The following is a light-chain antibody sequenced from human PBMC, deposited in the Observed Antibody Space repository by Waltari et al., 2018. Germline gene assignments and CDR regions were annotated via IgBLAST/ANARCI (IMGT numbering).Light chain of an antibody. CDR3: AAWDDSLSGPV. Sequence: QPVRTQPPSASGTPGQRVTIPCSRSSANTGSNYVIWYRQLPGTAPKPLIYSNIPRPSGVPDRFSGSKSDTSASLAISGLRSEDEADYYCAAWDDSLSGPVFGGGTKLTVL. CDR2: SNI. CDR1: SANTGSNY. J-gene: IGLJ2*01. V-gene: IGLV1-47*01.